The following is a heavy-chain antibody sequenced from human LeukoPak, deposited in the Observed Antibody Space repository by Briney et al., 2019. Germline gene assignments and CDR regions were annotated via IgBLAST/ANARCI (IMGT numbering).Heavy chain of an antibody. CDR1: GDSISSYY. CDR3: AREKTVPDAFDI. CDR2: IYTSGST. J-gene: IGHJ3*02. Sequence: SETLSLTCTVSGDSISSYYWSWIRQPAGKGLEWIGRIYTSGSTNYNPSLKSRVTMSVDTSKNQFSLKLSSVTAADTAVYYCAREKTVPDAFDIWGQGTMVTVSS. V-gene: IGHV4-4*07. D-gene: IGHD4-17*01.